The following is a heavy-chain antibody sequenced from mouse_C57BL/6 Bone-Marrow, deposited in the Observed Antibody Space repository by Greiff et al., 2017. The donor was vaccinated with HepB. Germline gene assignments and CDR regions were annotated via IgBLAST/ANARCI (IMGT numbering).Heavy chain of an antibody. V-gene: IGHV5-4*01. CDR3: ARGGPTIVTTWYFDV. J-gene: IGHJ1*03. CDR1: GFTFSSYA. CDR2: ISDGGSYT. D-gene: IGHD2-5*01. Sequence: EVQVVESGGGLVKPGGSLKLSCAASGFTFSSYAMSWVRQTPEKRLEGVATISDGGSYTYYPDNVKGRFTISRDTAKNNLYLQMSHLKSEDTAIYYCARGGPTIVTTWYFDVWGTGTTVTVSS.